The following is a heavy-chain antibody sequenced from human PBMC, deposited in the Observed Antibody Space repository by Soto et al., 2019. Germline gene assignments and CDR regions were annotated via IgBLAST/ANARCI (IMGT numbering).Heavy chain of an antibody. D-gene: IGHD2-2*01. J-gene: IGHJ3*02. V-gene: IGHV3-11*01. CDR1: GFTFSDYY. CDR3: ARRRVVPAANFAFDI. Sequence: GGSLRLSCAASGFTFSDYYMSWIRQAPGKGLEWVSYISSSGSTIYYADSVKGRFTISRDNAKNSLYLQMNSLRAEDTAVYYCARRRVVPAANFAFDIWGQGTMVTVSS. CDR2: ISSSGSTI.